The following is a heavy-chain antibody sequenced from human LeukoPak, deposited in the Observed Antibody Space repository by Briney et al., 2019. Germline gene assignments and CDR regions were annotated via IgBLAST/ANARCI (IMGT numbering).Heavy chain of an antibody. CDR3: ARAGGYASSWAY. D-gene: IGHD5-12*01. Sequence: GGSLRLSCAASGFTFSSYWVSWVRQAPGKGLEWVANIKQDGSEKNYVDSVKGRFTISRDNAKNSLDLQMNSLRAEDTAVYYCARAGGYASSWAYWGQGTLVTVSS. V-gene: IGHV3-7*01. CDR2: IKQDGSEK. J-gene: IGHJ4*02. CDR1: GFTFSSYW.